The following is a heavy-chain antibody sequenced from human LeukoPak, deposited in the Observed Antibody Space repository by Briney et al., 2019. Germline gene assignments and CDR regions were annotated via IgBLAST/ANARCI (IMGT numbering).Heavy chain of an antibody. CDR3: ATGIENYDGSGYYSYFNH. CDR1: GFTFTSYA. V-gene: IGHV3-23*01. J-gene: IGHJ1*01. D-gene: IGHD3-22*01. Sequence: GGSLRLPCAASGFTFTSYAMNWVRQAPGKGLEWVSAISGSGGSTYYADSVKGRFTISRDNSKNTLYLQMNTLRAEDTAVYYCATGIENYDGSGYYSYFNHWGQGTLVTVSS. CDR2: ISGSGGST.